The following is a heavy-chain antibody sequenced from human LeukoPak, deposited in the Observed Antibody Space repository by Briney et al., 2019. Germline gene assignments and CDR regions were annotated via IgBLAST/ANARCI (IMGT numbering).Heavy chain of an antibody. CDR1: GGSISSGSYY. CDR2: IYHSGST. J-gene: IGHJ4*02. Sequence: ASETLSLTCTVSGGSISSGSYYWSWIRQPAGKGLEWIGEIYHSGSTNYNPSLKSRVTISVDKSKNQFSLKLSSVTAADTAVYYCARTVTMVRGFDYWGQGTLVTVSS. V-gene: IGHV4-61*10. D-gene: IGHD3-10*01. CDR3: ARTVTMVRGFDY.